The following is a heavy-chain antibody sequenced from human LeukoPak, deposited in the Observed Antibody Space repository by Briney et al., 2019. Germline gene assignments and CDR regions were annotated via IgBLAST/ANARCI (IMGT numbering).Heavy chain of an antibody. Sequence: ASVKVSCKASGYTFTSYYMHWVRQAPGQGLEWMGIINPSGGSTSYAQKFQGRVTMTRDTSTSTAYMELSSLRSEDTAVYYCARDGTIYGMDVWGQGTTVTVSS. D-gene: IGHD3-3*01. CDR2: INPSGGST. V-gene: IGHV1-46*01. J-gene: IGHJ6*02. CDR1: GYTFTSYY. CDR3: ARDGTIYGMDV.